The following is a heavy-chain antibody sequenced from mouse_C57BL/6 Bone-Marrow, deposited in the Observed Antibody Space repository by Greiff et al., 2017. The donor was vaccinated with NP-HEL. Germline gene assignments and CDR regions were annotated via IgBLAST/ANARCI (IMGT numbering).Heavy chain of an antibody. CDR1: GYAFTNYL. D-gene: IGHD1-1*02. V-gene: IGHV1-54*01. Sequence: VQLVESGAELVRPGTSVKVSCKASGYAFTNYLIEWVKQRPGQGLEWIGVINPGSGGTNYNEKFKGKATLTADKSSSTAYIQLSRLTSEDSAVYFCARKYYGYYYAMDYWGQGTSVTVSS. J-gene: IGHJ4*01. CDR3: ARKYYGYYYAMDY. CDR2: INPGSGGT.